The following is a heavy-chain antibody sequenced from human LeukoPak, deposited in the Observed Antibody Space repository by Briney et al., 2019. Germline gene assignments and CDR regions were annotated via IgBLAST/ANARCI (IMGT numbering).Heavy chain of an antibody. J-gene: IGHJ4*02. Sequence: PSETLSLTCTVSGGSISSSSYYWGWIRQPPGKGLECIGSICYSGSTYYNPSLKSRVTISIDTSKNQFSLKLSSVTAADTAVYYCARGSSSSHHPALSWGQGTLVTVSS. D-gene: IGHD6-13*01. CDR3: ARGSSSSHHPALS. CDR1: GGSISSSSYY. CDR2: ICYSGST. V-gene: IGHV4-39*07.